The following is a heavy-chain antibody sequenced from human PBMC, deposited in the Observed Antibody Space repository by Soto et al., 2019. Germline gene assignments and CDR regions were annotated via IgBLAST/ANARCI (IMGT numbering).Heavy chain of an antibody. CDR1: GYSISSGYY. CDR2: IYHSGST. J-gene: IGHJ4*02. D-gene: IGHD4-4*01. CDR3: ARTTGRHLDF. Sequence: SETLSLTCAVSGYSISSGYYWGWIRQPPGKGLEWIGSIYHSGSTYYNPSLKSRVTISVDTSKNQFSLKLSSVTAADTAVYYCARTTGRHLDFWGQGILVTVSS. V-gene: IGHV4-38-2*01.